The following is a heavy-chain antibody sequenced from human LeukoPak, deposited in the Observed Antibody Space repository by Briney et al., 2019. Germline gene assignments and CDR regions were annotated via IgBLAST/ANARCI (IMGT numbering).Heavy chain of an antibody. V-gene: IGHV1-2*02. CDR3: ARFFPGAFWFDP. D-gene: IGHD2/OR15-2a*01. Sequence: ASVKVSCKASGYTFTGYYMHWVRQAPGQGLEWMGWINPNSGGTNYAQKFQGRVTMARDTSISTAYMELSRLRSDDTAVYYCARFFPGAFWFDPWGQGTLVTVSS. CDR2: INPNSGGT. J-gene: IGHJ5*02. CDR1: GYTFTGYY.